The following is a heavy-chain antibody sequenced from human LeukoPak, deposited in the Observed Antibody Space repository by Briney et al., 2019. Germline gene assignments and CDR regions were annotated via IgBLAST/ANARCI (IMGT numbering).Heavy chain of an antibody. CDR1: VLPFRRFD. CDR2: ISSRGSNI. Sequence: GGSLRLSCALSVLPFRRFDMNCVRDAPEGGREWVLYISSRGSNIHCGHSVKGRFTITRDNAKNSLYLQMNSLRAEDPAVYYCARDSATVRGFDCWGQGTLVTVSS. CDR3: ARDSATVRGFDC. D-gene: IGHD3-10*01. J-gene: IGHJ4*02. V-gene: IGHV3-48*03.